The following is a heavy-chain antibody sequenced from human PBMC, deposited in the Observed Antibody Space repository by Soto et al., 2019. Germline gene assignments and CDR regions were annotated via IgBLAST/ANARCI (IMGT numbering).Heavy chain of an antibody. Sequence: EVQLVESGGGLVQPGGSLRLSCAASGFTFSSYWMQWVRQAPGKGLVWVSRINSDGGSTTYADSVKGRFTISRDNAKNTLYLQMNSLRAEDTAVYYCARVGYPAALDYWGQGTLVTVSP. V-gene: IGHV3-74*01. CDR3: ARVGYPAALDY. D-gene: IGHD5-12*01. J-gene: IGHJ4*02. CDR1: GFTFSSYW. CDR2: INSDGGST.